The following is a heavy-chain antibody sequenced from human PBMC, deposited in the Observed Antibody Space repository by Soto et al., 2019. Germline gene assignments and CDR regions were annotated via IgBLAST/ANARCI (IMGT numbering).Heavy chain of an antibody. CDR3: ARCPYYDILTGFRNWFDP. D-gene: IGHD3-9*01. CDR1: GGSISSSGYY. J-gene: IGHJ5*02. CDR2: IYYSGST. V-gene: IGHV4-39*01. Sequence: SETHSLTCSVSGGSISSSGYYWGWIRQPPGKGLEWIGSIYYSGSTYYNPSLKSRVTISVDTSKNQFSLKLSSVTAADTAVYYCARCPYYDILTGFRNWFDPWGQGTLVTVSS.